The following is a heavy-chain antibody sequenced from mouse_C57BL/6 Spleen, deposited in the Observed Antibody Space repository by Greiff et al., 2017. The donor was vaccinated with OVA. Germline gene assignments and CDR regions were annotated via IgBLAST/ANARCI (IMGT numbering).Heavy chain of an antibody. J-gene: IGHJ2*01. CDR3: ARGAGRDY. V-gene: IGHV1-81*01. D-gene: IGHD4-1*01. CDR2: IYPRSGNT. CDR1: GYTFTSYG. Sequence: VKLQESGAELARPGASVKLSCKASGYTFTSYGISWVKQRTGQGLEWIGEIYPRSGNTYYNEKFKGKATLTADKSSSTAYMELRSLTSEDSAVYFCARGAGRDYWGQGTTLTVSS.